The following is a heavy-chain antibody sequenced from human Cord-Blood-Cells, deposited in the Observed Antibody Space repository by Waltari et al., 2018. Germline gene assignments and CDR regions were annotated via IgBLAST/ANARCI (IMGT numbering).Heavy chain of an antibody. CDR2: IRSKANSYAT. D-gene: IGHD3-10*01. CDR3: TRYGSGSYYDY. CDR1: GFTFSGSA. Sequence: EVQLVESGGGLVQPGGSLKLSCAASGFTFSGSAMHWVRKASGKGLEWVGRIRSKANSYATAYAASVKGRFTISRDDSKNTAYLQMNSLKTEDTAVYYCTRYGSGSYYDYWGQGTLVTVSS. J-gene: IGHJ4*02. V-gene: IGHV3-73*02.